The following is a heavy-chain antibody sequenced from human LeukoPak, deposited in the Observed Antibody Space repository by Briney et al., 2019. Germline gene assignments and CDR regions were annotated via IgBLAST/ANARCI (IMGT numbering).Heavy chain of an antibody. D-gene: IGHD3-3*01. Sequence: PGGSLRLSCAVSRSYFTSFAMAWVRQAPGKGLEWVSAISGGGETTYYTESVKGRFIISRDNSNQILSLQMNSLRADDTAVYYCAKFGGDFWSGFDTINGMDVWGQGSVVNVS. CDR1: RSYFTSFA. V-gene: IGHV3-23*01. CDR3: AKFGGDFWSGFDTINGMDV. J-gene: IGHJ6*02. CDR2: ISGGGETT.